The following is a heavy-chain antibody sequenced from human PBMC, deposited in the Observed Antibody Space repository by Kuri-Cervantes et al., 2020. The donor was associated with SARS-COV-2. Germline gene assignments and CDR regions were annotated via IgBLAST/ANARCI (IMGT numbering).Heavy chain of an antibody. CDR2: INHSGST. V-gene: IGHV4-34*01. CDR1: GGSFSGYY. D-gene: IGHD2/OR15-2a*01. J-gene: IGHJ5*02. CDR3: ARGDLVQGGGNNWFDP. Sequence: SETLSLTCAVYGGSFSGYYWSWIRQPPGKGLEWIGEINHSGSTNYNPSLKSRVTISVDTSKNQFSLKLSSVTAADTAVYYCARGDLVQGGGNNWFDPWGQGTLVTVSS.